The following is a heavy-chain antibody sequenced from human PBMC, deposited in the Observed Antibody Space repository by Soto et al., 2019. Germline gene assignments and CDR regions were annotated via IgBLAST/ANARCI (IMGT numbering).Heavy chain of an antibody. D-gene: IGHD6-6*01. J-gene: IGHJ6*02. CDR1: GFTFSSYS. Sequence: PGGSLRLSCAASGFTFSSYSMNWVRQAPGKGLEWVSSISSSSFSINYADSVKGRFSISRDNAQNSLHLQMNNLRAEDTAVYYRARNESSNIYEMDVWGQGTTVTVSS. CDR2: ISSSSFSI. CDR3: ARNESSNIYEMDV. V-gene: IGHV3-21*01.